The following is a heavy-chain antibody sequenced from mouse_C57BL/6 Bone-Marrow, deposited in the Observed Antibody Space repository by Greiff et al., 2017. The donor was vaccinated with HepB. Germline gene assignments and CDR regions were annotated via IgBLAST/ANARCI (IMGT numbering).Heavy chain of an antibody. CDR2: ISSGGDYI. Sequence: VQLKESGEGLVKPGGSLKLSCAASGFTFSSYAMSWVRQTPEKRLEWVAYISSGGDYIYYADTVKGRFTISRDNARNTLYLQMSSLKSEDTAMYYCTRGGTTVYYFDYWGQGTTLTVSS. V-gene: IGHV5-9-1*02. CDR3: TRGGTTVYYFDY. J-gene: IGHJ2*01. D-gene: IGHD1-1*01. CDR1: GFTFSSYA.